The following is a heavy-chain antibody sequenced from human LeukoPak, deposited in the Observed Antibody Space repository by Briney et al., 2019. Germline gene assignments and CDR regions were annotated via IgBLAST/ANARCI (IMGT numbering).Heavy chain of an antibody. CDR1: GGSSSGYY. V-gene: IGHV4-34*01. Sequence: SETLSLTCVLYGGSSSGYYWSWIRQPPGKGLEWIGEINHSGSTNYNPSLKSRVTISVDTSKNQFSLKLSSVTAADTAVYYCARRGPPRTMLRGVKSGWFDPWGQGTLVTASS. CDR2: INHSGST. J-gene: IGHJ5*02. D-gene: IGHD3-10*01. CDR3: ARRGPPRTMLRGVKSGWFDP.